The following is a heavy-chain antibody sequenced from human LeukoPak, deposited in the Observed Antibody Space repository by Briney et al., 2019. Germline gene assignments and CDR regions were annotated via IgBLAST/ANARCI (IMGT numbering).Heavy chain of an antibody. J-gene: IGHJ4*02. D-gene: IGHD3-3*01. Sequence: SETLSLTCTVSGGSISGYYWSWIRQPAGKGLEWIGRIYPSGSTNYNPSLKSRVTISVDTSRNQFSLKLTSVTAADTAVYYCAEYEFWSGYFDYWGLGTLVTVSS. CDR1: GGSISGYY. CDR2: IYPSGST. V-gene: IGHV4-4*07. CDR3: AEYEFWSGYFDY.